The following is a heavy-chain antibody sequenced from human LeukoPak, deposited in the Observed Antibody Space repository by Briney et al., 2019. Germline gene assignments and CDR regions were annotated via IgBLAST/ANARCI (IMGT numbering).Heavy chain of an antibody. J-gene: IGHJ6*04. CDR1: GCTFSSYA. V-gene: IGHV1-69*06. CDR2: IIPIFGTA. Sequence: ASVKVSCKASGCTFSSYAISWVRQAPGQGLEWMGGIIPIFGTANYAQKFQGRVTITADKSTSTAYMELSSLRSEDTAVYYCARDLGSGYSYGRDGMDVWGKGTTVTVSS. D-gene: IGHD5-18*01. CDR3: ARDLGSGYSYGRDGMDV.